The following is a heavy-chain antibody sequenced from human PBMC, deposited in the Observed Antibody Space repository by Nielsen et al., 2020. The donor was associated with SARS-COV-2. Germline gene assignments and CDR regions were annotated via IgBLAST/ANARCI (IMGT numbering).Heavy chain of an antibody. CDR1: GGSISSSDW. D-gene: IGHD3-10*01. CDR3: ASLQTYYYGSGSHAGLSY. Sequence: SETLSLTCAVSGGSISSSDWWTWVRPSPGQGLEWIGEIFHSGSTNYNPSLKSRVTISVDKSKNQFSLKLSSVTAADTAVYYCASLQTYYYGSGSHAGLSYWGQGTLVTVSS. V-gene: IGHV4-4*02. CDR2: IFHSGST. J-gene: IGHJ4*02.